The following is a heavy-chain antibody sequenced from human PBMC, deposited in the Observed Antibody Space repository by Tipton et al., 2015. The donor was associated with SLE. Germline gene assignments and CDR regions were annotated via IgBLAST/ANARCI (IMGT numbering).Heavy chain of an antibody. Sequence: TLSLTCTVSGDSIKSGSYYWSWIRQPAGKGLEWIGRIYTSGSTNYNPSLKSRVTISVDTSKNQFSLKLTSVTAADTAVYYCAREVRGVTIEYFDYWGQGALVTVSS. CDR3: AREVRGVTIEYFDY. J-gene: IGHJ4*02. CDR1: GDSIKSGSYY. D-gene: IGHD3-10*01. CDR2: IYTSGST. V-gene: IGHV4-61*02.